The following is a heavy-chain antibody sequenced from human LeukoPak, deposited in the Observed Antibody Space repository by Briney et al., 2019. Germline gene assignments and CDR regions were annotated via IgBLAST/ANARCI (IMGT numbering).Heavy chain of an antibody. V-gene: IGHV4-4*07. Sequence: PSETLSLTCTVSGGSISNYYWSWIRQPAGKGLEWIGHMYTSGSTNYHPSLKSRVTMSVDTSKNQFSLKLSSVTAADTAVYYCARGKGYYGSGNYAQYYYYYMDFWGKGTTVTISS. CDR2: MYTSGST. CDR1: GGSISNYY. J-gene: IGHJ6*03. CDR3: ARGKGYYGSGNYAQYYYYYMDF. D-gene: IGHD3-10*01.